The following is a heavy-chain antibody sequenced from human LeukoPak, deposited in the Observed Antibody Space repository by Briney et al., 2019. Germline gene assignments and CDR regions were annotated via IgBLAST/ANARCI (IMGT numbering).Heavy chain of an antibody. V-gene: IGHV4-59*01. CDR3: ARDRGSTIDY. CDR2: IYYSGST. J-gene: IGHJ4*02. D-gene: IGHD2/OR15-2a*01. Sequence: TPSETLSHTCTVSGGSISSYYWSWIRQPPGKGLEWIGYIYYSGSTSYNPSLKSRVTISLDTSKNQFSLKLSSVTAADTAVYYCARDRGSTIDYWGQGTLVTVSS. CDR1: GGSISSYY.